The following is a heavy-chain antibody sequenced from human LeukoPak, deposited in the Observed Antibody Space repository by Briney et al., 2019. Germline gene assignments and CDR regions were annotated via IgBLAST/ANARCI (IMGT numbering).Heavy chain of an antibody. D-gene: IGHD5-24*01. CDR2: IRYSGST. J-gene: IGHJ4*02. CDR3: ARGLGEGYPDY. Sequence: WETLSLTCNVSGGSISSNTYFWGWIRRPPGKGLEWIGSIRYSGSTYYNPSLKSRVTISVDTSKNQFSLKLSSVTAADAAVYYCARGLGEGYPDYWGQGTLVTVSS. V-gene: IGHV4-39*01. CDR1: GGSISSNTYF.